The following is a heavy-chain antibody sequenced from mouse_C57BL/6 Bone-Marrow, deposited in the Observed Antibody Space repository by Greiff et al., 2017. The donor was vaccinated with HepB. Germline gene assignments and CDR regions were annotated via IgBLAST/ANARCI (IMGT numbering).Heavy chain of an antibody. CDR1: GYTFTSYG. CDR2: IYPRSGNT. J-gene: IGHJ2*01. Sequence: QVQLKESGAELARPGASVKLSCKASGYTFTSYGISWVKQRTGQGLEWIGEIYPRSGNTYYNEKFKGKATLTADKSSSTAYMELRSLTSEDSAVYFCARSATDDYWRQGTTLTVSS. D-gene: IGHD1-1*01. CDR3: ARSATDDY. V-gene: IGHV1-81*01.